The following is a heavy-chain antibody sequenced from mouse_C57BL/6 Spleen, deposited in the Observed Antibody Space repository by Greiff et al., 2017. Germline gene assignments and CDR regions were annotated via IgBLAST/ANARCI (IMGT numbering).Heavy chain of an antibody. V-gene: IGHV5-16*01. Sequence: EVQLKEPEGGLVQPGSPMKLPCTPPGFTFRDSYMAWVRQVPEKGLEWVANINYDGGRTYYLDSLKSRFIISGDNAKSILYLQMSSLKSEDTATYYCARITTVVSWDFGDRGQGATLTVST. J-gene: IGHJ2*01. CDR3: ARITTVVSWDFGD. D-gene: IGHD1-1*01. CDR2: INYDGGRT. CDR1: GFTFRDSY.